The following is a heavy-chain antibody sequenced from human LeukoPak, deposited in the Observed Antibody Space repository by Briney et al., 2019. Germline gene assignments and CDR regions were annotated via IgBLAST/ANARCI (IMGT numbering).Heavy chain of an antibody. Sequence: PSETLSLTCAVSGGSISSPNWWSWVRQPPGKGLEWIGEIYHSGSTNYNLSLKSRVTISVDKAKNQFSLKLNSVTAADTAVYYWARSASGSYAFDIWGQGTMVTVSS. CDR2: IYHSGST. CDR3: ARSASGSYAFDI. CDR1: GGSISSPNW. J-gene: IGHJ3*02. V-gene: IGHV4-4*02. D-gene: IGHD1-26*01.